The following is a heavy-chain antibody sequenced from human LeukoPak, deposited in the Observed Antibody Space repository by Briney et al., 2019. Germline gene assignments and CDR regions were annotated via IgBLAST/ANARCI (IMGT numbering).Heavy chain of an antibody. J-gene: IGHJ4*02. V-gene: IGHV3-21*01. D-gene: IGHD3-16*02. CDR2: ISSSSDYR. CDR1: GFTFNSHS. CDR3: ASRSEFDY. Sequence: GGSLRLSCAASGFTFNSHSMNWVRQTPGKGLEWVSSISSSSDYRDYADSVKGRFTISRDNAKNSLYQQMNSLRVEDTAVYYCASRSEFDYWGQGTLVTVSS.